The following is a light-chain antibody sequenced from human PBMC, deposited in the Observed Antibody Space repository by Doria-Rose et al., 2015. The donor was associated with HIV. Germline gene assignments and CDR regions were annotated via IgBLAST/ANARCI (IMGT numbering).Light chain of an antibody. CDR2: DGS. CDR3: HQYGTSWT. J-gene: IGKJ1*01. CDR1: PSFSSTY. V-gene: IGKV3-20*01. Sequence: EIVLTQSPGTLSSYPGERGNVSCSASPSFSSTYVAWYQQKPGQAPSLLIYDGSTRATGIPDRFSASGSGTDFTLTINRLEPEDFALYYCHQYGTSWTFGQGTKVEI.